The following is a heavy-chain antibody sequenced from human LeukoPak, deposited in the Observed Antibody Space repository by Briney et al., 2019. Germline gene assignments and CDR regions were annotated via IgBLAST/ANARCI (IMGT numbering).Heavy chain of an antibody. CDR2: GDYRGGT. J-gene: IGHJ4*02. Sequence: PSETLSLTCTVSGDSFSSVTDYWAWIRRPPGKGLGWIASGDYRGGTYYNPSLESRVAISADMSKNQFSLKLTSVTGADTAVYYCAGERGEEYSSGWYKRNYFDNWGQGIRVTVSS. CDR3: AGERGEEYSSGWYKRNYFDN. CDR1: GDSFSSVTDY. V-gene: IGHV4-39*07. D-gene: IGHD6-19*01.